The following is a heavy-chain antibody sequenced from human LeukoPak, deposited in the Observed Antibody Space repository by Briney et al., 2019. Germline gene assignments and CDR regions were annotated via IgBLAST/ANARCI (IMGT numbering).Heavy chain of an antibody. CDR1: GGSFSGYY. Sequence: SETLSLTCAVYGGSFSGYYWSWIRQPPGKGQEWIGEINHSGSTNYNPSLKSRVTISVDTSKNQFSLKLSSVTAADTAVYYCARLVVPAARRSYWYFDLWGRGTLVTVSS. CDR2: INHSGST. J-gene: IGHJ2*01. D-gene: IGHD2-2*01. V-gene: IGHV4-34*01. CDR3: ARLVVPAARRSYWYFDL.